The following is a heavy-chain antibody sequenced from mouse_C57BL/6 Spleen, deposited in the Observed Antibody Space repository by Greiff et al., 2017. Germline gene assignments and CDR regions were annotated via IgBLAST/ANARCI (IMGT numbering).Heavy chain of an antibody. J-gene: IGHJ3*01. CDR1: GFNIKDDY. CDR3: ATDDCDAWFAY. V-gene: IGHV14-4*01. CDR2: IDPENGDT. Sequence: VQLQQSGAELVRPGASVKLSCTASGFNIKDDYMHWVKQRPEQGLEWIGWIDPENGDTEYASKFQGKATITADTSSNTAYLQLSSLTSEDTAVYYCATDDCDAWFAYWGQGTLVTVSA. D-gene: IGHD2-4*01.